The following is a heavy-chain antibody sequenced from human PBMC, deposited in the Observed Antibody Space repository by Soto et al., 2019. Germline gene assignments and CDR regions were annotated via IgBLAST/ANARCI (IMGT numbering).Heavy chain of an antibody. D-gene: IGHD2-15*01. CDR2: RYYSEIT. J-gene: IGHJ4*02. CDR3: ARTKCSGGSCYPWSLDY. Sequence: PAETLALTCTFSGGSITTGGYYWSWIRQLPGKGLEWIGHRYYSEITYYNPSLKSRVSISLDTSKNQFSLKLSFVTAADTAMYYCARTKCSGGSCYPWSLDYWGQGTPVTVSS. V-gene: IGHV4-31*03. CDR1: GGSITTGGYY.